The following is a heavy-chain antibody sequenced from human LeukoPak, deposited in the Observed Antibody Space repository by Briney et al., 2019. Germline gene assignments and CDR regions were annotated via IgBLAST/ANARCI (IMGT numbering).Heavy chain of an antibody. Sequence: ASVKVSCKASGYTFTSYCISWVRQAPGQGLEWMGWISAYNGNTNYAQKLQGRVTMTTDTSTSTAYMELRSLRSDDTAVYYYARNGEDIVVVPAAINYYYYYGMDVWGQGTTVTVSS. CDR2: ISAYNGNT. CDR1: GYTFTSYC. V-gene: IGHV1-18*01. J-gene: IGHJ6*02. D-gene: IGHD2-2*02. CDR3: ARNGEDIVVVPAAINYYYYYGMDV.